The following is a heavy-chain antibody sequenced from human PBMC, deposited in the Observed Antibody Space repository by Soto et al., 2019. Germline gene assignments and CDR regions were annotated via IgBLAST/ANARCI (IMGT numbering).Heavy chain of an antibody. CDR3: ARVRCFNGLCHTADYGMDV. CDR2: IIPISGTT. CDR1: GDVFRSYG. Sequence: ASVKVSCKASGDVFRSYGINWVRQAPGQGLEWMGGIIPISGTTNYAQKFQGRVAITADESTDTVYMELSRLRSEDTAEYFCARVRCFNGLCHTADYGMDVWGQGTTVTVSS. J-gene: IGHJ6*02. D-gene: IGHD2-8*01. V-gene: IGHV1-69*13.